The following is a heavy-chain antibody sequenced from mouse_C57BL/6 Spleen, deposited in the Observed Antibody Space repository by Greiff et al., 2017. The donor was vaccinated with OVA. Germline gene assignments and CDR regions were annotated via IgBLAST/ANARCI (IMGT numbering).Heavy chain of an antibody. CDR2: ISSGSSTI. D-gene: IGHD4-1*01. J-gene: IGHJ2*01. Sequence: DVQLVESGGGLVKPGGSLKLSCAASGFPFSDYGMHWVRQAPEKGLEWVAYISSGSSTIYYADTVKGRFTISRDNAKNTLFLQMTSLRSEDTAMDNCARRPNFYYVDYWGQGTTLTVSS. CDR3: ARRPNFYYVDY. V-gene: IGHV5-17*01. CDR1: GFPFSDYG.